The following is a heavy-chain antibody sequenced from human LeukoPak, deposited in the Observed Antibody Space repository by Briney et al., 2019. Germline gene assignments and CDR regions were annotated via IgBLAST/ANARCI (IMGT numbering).Heavy chain of an antibody. V-gene: IGHV3-23*01. J-gene: IGHJ4*02. D-gene: IGHD5-12*01. CDR1: GFTFSSYA. Sequence: GGSLRLSCAASGFTFSSYAMSWVRQAPGKGLEWVSAISGSGGSTYYADSVKGRFTISRDNSKNALYLQMNSLRAEDTAVYYCAKELGVATIGLNFDYWGQGTLVTVSS. CDR3: AKELGVATIGLNFDY. CDR2: ISGSGGST.